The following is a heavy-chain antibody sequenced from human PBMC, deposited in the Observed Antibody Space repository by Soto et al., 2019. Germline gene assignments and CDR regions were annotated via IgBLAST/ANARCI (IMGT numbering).Heavy chain of an antibody. V-gene: IGHV3-23*01. CDR2: ISGSGGST. CDR1: GVPFSRYA. D-gene: IGHD3-22*01. CDR3: AKIGPPYYYDSSGYYY. J-gene: IGHJ4*02. Sequence: PGGTLRLSCSASGVPFSRYAMRWVRQAPGKGLEWVSAISGSGGSTYYADSVKGRFTISRDNSKNTLYLQMNRLRAEDTAVYYCAKIGPPYYYDSSGYYYWGQGTLVTVPS.